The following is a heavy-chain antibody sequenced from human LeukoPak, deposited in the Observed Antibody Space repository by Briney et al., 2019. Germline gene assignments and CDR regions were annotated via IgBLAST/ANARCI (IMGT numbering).Heavy chain of an antibody. J-gene: IGHJ5*02. CDR3: ARQLGYCSSTSCHNWFAP. CDR1: GDSISSSNYY. V-gene: IGHV4-39*01. D-gene: IGHD2-2*01. Sequence: SETLSLTCTVSGDSISSSNYYWGWIRQPPGKGLEWIGSIYYNGRTYYNPSLKSRVTISVDTPKNQFSLKLSSVTAADTAVYYCARQLGYCSSTSCHNWFAPWGQGTLVTVSS. CDR2: IYYNGRT.